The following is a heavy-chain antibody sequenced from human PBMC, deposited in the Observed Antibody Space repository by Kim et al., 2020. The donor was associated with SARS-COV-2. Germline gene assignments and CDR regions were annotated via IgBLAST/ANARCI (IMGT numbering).Heavy chain of an antibody. J-gene: IGHJ6*02. CDR1: GGSFSGYY. CDR2: INHSGST. CDR3: ARWSGYYRLYYYYGMDV. Sequence: SETLSLTCAVYGGSFSGYYWSWIRQPPGKGLEWIGEINHSGSTNYNPSLKSRVTISVDTSKNQFSLKLSSVTAADTAVYYCARWSGYYRLYYYYGMDVWGQGTTVTVSS. D-gene: IGHD3-3*01. V-gene: IGHV4-34*01.